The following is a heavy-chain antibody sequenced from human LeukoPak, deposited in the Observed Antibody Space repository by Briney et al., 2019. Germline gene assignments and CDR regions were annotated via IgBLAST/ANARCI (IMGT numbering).Heavy chain of an antibody. V-gene: IGHV4-30-2*01. CDR3: ARLSLQLVERGYYYYYYYMDV. CDR1: GGSISSGGYS. Sequence: PSQTLSLTCAVSGGSISSGGYSWSWIRQPPGKGLEWIGYIYHSGSTYYNPSLKSRVTISVDTSKNQFSLKLSSVTAADTAVYYCARLSLQLVERGYYYYYYYMDVWGKGTTVTVSS. D-gene: IGHD6-6*01. J-gene: IGHJ6*03. CDR2: IYHSGST.